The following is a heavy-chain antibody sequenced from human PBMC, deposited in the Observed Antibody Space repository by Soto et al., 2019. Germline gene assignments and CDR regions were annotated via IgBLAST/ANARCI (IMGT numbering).Heavy chain of an antibody. CDR2: IGGSGGNT. CDR3: ARVVRYFDTPYGMDV. CDR1: GFTVSSHA. J-gene: IGHJ6*02. V-gene: IGHV3-23*01. Sequence: GGSLRLSCEGSGFTVSSHAMTWIRQAPGKGLEWVSGIGGSGGNTYYADSVKGRFTISRDNSKNTLFLQMNSLRAEDTAEYYCARVVRYFDTPYGMDVWGQGTTVTVSS. D-gene: IGHD3-9*01.